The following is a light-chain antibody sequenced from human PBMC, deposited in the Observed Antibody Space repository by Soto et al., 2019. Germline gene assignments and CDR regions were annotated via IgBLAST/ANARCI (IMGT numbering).Light chain of an antibody. CDR3: QQRSDWPPFT. J-gene: IGKJ3*01. CDR2: DAS. CDR1: QNISSY. V-gene: IGKV3-11*01. Sequence: EIVLTQSPATLSLSPGARATLSCRASQNISSYLAWYQHKPGQAPRLLIYDASNRAAGIPARFSGSGSGTDFTLTISSLEPEDFAVYYCQQRSDWPPFTFGPGTRVDIK.